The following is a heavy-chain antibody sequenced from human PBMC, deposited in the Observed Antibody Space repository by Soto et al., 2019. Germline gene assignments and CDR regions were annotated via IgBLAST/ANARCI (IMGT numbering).Heavy chain of an antibody. CDR1: GYTFTGYY. J-gene: IGHJ6*02. CDR3: ARMPQAAIRYYGMDV. D-gene: IGHD2-2*02. CDR2: INPNSGGT. Sequence: ASVKVSCKASGYTFTGYYMHWVRQAPGQGLEWMGWINPNSGGTNYAQKFQGWVTMTRDTSISTAYMELSRLRSDDTAVYYCARMPQAAIRYYGMDVCGQGTTVTVYS. V-gene: IGHV1-2*04.